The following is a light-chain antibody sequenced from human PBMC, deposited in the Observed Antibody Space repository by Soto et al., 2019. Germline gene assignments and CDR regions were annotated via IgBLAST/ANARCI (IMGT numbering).Light chain of an antibody. Sequence: NSSDVGGYNYVSWYQHHPGKAPKLLIYDVSNRPSGISNRFSGSKSDNTASLTISGLQPEDEADYYCSSYTPSNTRQIVFGTGTKVTVL. CDR2: DVS. V-gene: IGLV2-14*03. CDR3: SSYTPSNTRQIV. CDR1: SSDVGGYNY. J-gene: IGLJ1*01.